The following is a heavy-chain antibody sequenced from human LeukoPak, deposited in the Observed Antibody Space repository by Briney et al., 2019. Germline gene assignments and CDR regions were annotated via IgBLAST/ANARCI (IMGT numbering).Heavy chain of an antibody. Sequence: PSETLSLTCTVSGGSISSYYWSWIRQPPGKGLEWIGYIYYSGSTLCNPSLKSRVTMSLDTSKNQFSLKLSSVTAADTAVYYCARQILYYGSGSSPDWFDPWGQGTLVTVSS. CDR2: IYYSGST. V-gene: IGHV4-59*08. D-gene: IGHD3-10*01. J-gene: IGHJ5*02. CDR3: ARQILYYGSGSSPDWFDP. CDR1: GGSISSYY.